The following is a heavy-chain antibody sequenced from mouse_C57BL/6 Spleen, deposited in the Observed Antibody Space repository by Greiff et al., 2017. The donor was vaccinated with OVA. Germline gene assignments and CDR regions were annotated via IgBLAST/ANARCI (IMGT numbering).Heavy chain of an antibody. V-gene: IGHV1-80*01. CDR2: IYPGDGDT. Sequence: QVQLKESGAELVKPGASVKISCKASGYAFSSYWMNWVKQRPGKGLEWIGQIYPGDGDTNYNGKFKGKATLTADKSSSTAYMPLSSLNSEDSAVYFCARSHYGSSPLYCEVWGTGTTVTVSS. CDR1: GYAFSSYW. J-gene: IGHJ1*03. CDR3: ARSHYGSSPLYCEV. D-gene: IGHD1-1*01.